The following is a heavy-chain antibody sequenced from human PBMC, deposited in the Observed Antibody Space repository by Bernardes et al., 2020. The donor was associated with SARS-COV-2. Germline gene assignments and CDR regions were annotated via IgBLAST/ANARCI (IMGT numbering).Heavy chain of an antibody. J-gene: IGHJ6*02. CDR3: AGGSGEAVYYYYYGMDV. D-gene: IGHD3-10*01. CDR2: ISGAGMYI. V-gene: IGHV3-23*05. CDR1: GFTFSNYL. Sequence: GGSLRLSCAASGFTFSNYLFSWFRQAPGKGLEWVSSISGAGMYIYYGDSVKGRFTISRDNSKNTLYLQMNSLRAEDTAVYYCAGGSGEAVYYYYYGMDVWGQGTTVTVSS.